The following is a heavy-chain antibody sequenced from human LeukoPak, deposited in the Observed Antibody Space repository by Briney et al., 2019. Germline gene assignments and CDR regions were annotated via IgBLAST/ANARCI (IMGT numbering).Heavy chain of an antibody. CDR3: ASLQFRGVIITEFYY. CDR2: IYYSGST. D-gene: IGHD3-10*01. CDR1: GGSIISSSYY. Sequence: SETLSLTCTVSGGSIISSSYYWGWIRQPPGKGLEWIGSIYYSGSTYYNPSLKSRVTISVDTSKNQFSLKLSSVTAADTAVYYCASLQFRGVIITEFYYWGQGTLVTVSS. V-gene: IGHV4-39*01. J-gene: IGHJ4*02.